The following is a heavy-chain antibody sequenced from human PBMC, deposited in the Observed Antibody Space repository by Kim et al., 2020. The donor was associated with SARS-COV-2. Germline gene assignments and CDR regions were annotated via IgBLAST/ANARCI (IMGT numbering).Heavy chain of an antibody. J-gene: IGHJ4*02. Sequence: GESLKISCKGSGYSFTSYWISWVRQMPGKGLEWMGRIDPSDSYTNYSPSFQGHVTISADKSISTAYLQWSSLKASDTAMYYCARHTGLETMIVGQRIYYFDYWGQGTLVTVSS. CDR3: ARHTGLETMIVGQRIYYFDY. CDR1: GYSFTSYW. D-gene: IGHD3-22*01. V-gene: IGHV5-10-1*01. CDR2: IDPSDSYT.